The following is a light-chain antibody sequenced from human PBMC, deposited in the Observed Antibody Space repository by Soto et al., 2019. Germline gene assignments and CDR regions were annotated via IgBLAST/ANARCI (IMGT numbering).Light chain of an antibody. CDR2: GSS. V-gene: IGKV3-20*01. J-gene: IGKJ3*01. CDR3: QQYCSSLFT. Sequence: EIVLTQSPGTLSLSPGERATLSCRASQSVSSSYLAWYQQKPGQAPRLIFYGSSSKATGIPDRFSGSGSGTDFTLTISILEPEDFAGYYCQQYCSSLFTFGPGTKVDIK. CDR1: QSVSSSY.